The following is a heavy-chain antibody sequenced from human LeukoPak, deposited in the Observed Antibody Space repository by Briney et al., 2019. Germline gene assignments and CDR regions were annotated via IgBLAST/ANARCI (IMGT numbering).Heavy chain of an antibody. CDR1: GYTFTSYG. CDR3: ARDLLVVPADGAFDI. J-gene: IGHJ3*02. CDR2: ISAYNGNT. V-gene: IGHV1-18*01. Sequence: ASVKVSCKASGYTFTSYGISWVRQAPGQGLEWMGWISAYNGNTNYAQKLQGRVTMTTDTSTSTAYMELRSLRSDDTAVYYCARDLLVVPADGAFDIWGQGTMVTVSS. D-gene: IGHD2-2*01.